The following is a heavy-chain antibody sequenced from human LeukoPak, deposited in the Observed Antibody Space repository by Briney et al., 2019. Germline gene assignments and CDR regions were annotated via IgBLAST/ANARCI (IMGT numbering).Heavy chain of an antibody. CDR2: INPSGGST. V-gene: IGHV1-46*01. CDR1: GYTFTSYY. Sequence: ASVKVSCKASGYTFTSYYMRWVRQAPGQGLEWMGIINPSGGSTSYAQKFQGRVTMTRDTSTSTVYMELSSLRSEDTAVYYCARSVVVTAPFDYWGQGTLVTVSS. D-gene: IGHD2-21*02. CDR3: ARSVVVTAPFDY. J-gene: IGHJ4*02.